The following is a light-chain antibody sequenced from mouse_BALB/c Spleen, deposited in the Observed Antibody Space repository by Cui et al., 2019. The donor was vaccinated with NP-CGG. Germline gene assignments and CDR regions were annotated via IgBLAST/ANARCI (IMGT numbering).Light chain of an antibody. V-gene: IGLV1*01. CDR3: ALWYSNHWV. Sequence: QAVVTQESALTTSPGETVTLTCRSSTGAVTTSNYANWVHERPDHLFTGLIGGTNNRAPGVSARFSGSLIGDKAALTITGAQTEDEAIYFCALWYSNHWVFGGGTKLTVL. CDR2: GTN. CDR1: TGAVTTSNY. J-gene: IGLJ1*01.